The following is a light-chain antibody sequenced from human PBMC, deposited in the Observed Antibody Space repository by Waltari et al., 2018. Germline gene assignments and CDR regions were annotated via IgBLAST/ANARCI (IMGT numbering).Light chain of an antibody. Sequence: EIVMTQSPATLSVSPGESATLSCRASQSIGSNLAWYQQQPGQAPRLLIYDATTRDTDIAARFSGSGSGTEFTLTISSLQSEDFAVYFCQQYRDWPRTFGHGTKVETK. CDR3: QQYRDWPRT. CDR2: DAT. J-gene: IGKJ1*01. CDR1: QSIGSN. V-gene: IGKV3-15*01.